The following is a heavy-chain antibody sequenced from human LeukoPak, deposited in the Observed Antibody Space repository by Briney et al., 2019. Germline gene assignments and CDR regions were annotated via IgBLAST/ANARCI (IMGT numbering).Heavy chain of an antibody. D-gene: IGHD5-24*01. CDR3: ASKTEMATIVGVY. CDR2: ISSTGSTI. CDR1: GFTFSDYY. V-gene: IGHV3-11*04. J-gene: IGHJ4*02. Sequence: GGSLRLPCAASGFTFSDYYMTWIRQAPGKGLEWISYISSTGSTIYYADSVKGRFTISRDNAKNSLYLQMNSLRAEDTAVYYCASKTEMATIVGVYWGQGTLVTVSS.